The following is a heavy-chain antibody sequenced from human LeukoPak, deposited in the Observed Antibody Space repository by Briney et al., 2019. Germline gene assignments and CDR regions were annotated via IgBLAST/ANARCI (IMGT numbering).Heavy chain of an antibody. CDR1: GFIFVDYA. Sequence: GGSLRLSCAASGFIFVDYAISWVRQAPGKGLEWVGFIRSGTSGGTAEYAASVGGRFSISRDDSKSIAYLLMDSLKTEDTAVYYCTLDESVPDYWGQGALVTVSS. J-gene: IGHJ4*02. CDR3: TLDESVPDY. CDR2: IRSGTSGGTA. V-gene: IGHV3-49*04.